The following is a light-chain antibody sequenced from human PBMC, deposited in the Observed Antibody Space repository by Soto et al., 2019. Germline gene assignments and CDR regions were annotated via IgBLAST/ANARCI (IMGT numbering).Light chain of an antibody. CDR1: QNVANY. J-gene: IGKJ1*01. Sequence: EIVLTQSPATLSLSPGERASLSCMTSQNVANYLDWYQQKPGQAPRLLIYESSNRATGIAARFSGSGSGTDFTLTISSLEPEDFAVYYCQQRSIWPQTFGQGTKVDIK. CDR2: ESS. V-gene: IGKV3-11*01. CDR3: QQRSIWPQT.